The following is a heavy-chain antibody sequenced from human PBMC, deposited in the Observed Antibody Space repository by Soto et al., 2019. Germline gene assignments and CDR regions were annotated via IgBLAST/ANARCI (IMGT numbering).Heavy chain of an antibody. CDR2: IWYDGSNK. CDR1: GFTFSSYG. J-gene: IGHJ4*02. Sequence: QVQLVESGGGVVQPGRSLRLSCAASGFTFSSYGMHWVRQAPGKGLEWVAVIWYDGSNKYYADSVKGRFTISRDNSKNTLYLQMNRLRAEDTAVYYCARDGGDLVVRVLSGVDYWGQGTLVTVSS. D-gene: IGHD2-21*01. V-gene: IGHV3-33*01. CDR3: ARDGGDLVVRVLSGVDY.